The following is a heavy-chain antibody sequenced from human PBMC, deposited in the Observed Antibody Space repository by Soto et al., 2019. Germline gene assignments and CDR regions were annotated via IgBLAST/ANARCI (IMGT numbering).Heavy chain of an antibody. J-gene: IGHJ4*02. Sequence: PGGSLRLSCAASGFTFSSYAMHWVRQAPGKGLEWVAVISYDGSNKYYADSVKGRFTISRDNSKNTLYLQMNSLRAEDTAVYYCARGPTELLWFGESPFAYRAQGTLVPVSS. D-gene: IGHD3-10*01. CDR1: GFTFSSYA. CDR2: ISYDGSNK. V-gene: IGHV3-30-3*01. CDR3: ARGPTELLWFGESPFAY.